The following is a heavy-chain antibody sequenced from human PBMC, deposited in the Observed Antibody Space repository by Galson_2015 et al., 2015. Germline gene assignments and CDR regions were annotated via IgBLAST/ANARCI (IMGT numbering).Heavy chain of an antibody. CDR2: MNPNSGNT. J-gene: IGHJ5*02. CDR1: GYTSTSYD. CDR3: ARGGWGELLPNWFDP. Sequence: SVKVSCKASGYTSTSYDINWVRQATGRGLEWMGWMNPNSGNTGYAQKFQGRVTMTRNTSISTAYMELSSLRSEDTAVYYCARGGWGELLPNWFDPWGQGTLVTVSS. D-gene: IGHD2-15*01. V-gene: IGHV1-8*01.